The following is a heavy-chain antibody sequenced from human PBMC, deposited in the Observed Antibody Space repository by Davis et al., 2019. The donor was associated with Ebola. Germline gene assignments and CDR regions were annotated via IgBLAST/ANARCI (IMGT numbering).Heavy chain of an antibody. V-gene: IGHV3-30*18. CDR3: AKGAIVVVIPPLDYFDY. J-gene: IGHJ4*02. Sequence: PGRSLTLSCAASGFTFSSYGMHWVRQAPGKGLEWVAVISYDGSNKYYADSVKGRFTISRDNSKNTLYLQMNSLRAEDTAVYYCAKGAIVVVIPPLDYFDYWGQGTLVTVSS. D-gene: IGHD3-22*01. CDR1: GFTFSSYG. CDR2: ISYDGSNK.